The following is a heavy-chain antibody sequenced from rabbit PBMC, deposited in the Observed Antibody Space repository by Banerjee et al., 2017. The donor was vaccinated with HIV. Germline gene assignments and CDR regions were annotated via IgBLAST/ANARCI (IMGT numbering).Heavy chain of an antibody. V-gene: IGHV1S45*01. J-gene: IGHJ4*01. Sequence: QEQLEESGGDLVKPGASLTLTCTASGFDFSTNSMCWVRQAPGKGLEWIGCVDGNSAGSTRYASWVNGRFTASKTSSTTVTLQMTSLTAADTATYFCARDLAGVIGWNFNLWGPGTLVTVS. CDR2: VDGNSAGST. CDR3: ARDLAGVIGWNFNL. CDR1: GFDFSTNS. D-gene: IGHD4-1*01.